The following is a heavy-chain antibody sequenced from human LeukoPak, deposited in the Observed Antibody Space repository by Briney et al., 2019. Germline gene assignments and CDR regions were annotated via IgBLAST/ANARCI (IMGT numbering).Heavy chain of an antibody. CDR2: IWYDGSNK. Sequence: GGSLRLSCAASGFTFTSYGMHWVRQAPGKGLQWVADIWYDGSNKYYADSVKGRFTISRDNSKNTLYLQMNSLRAEDTAVYYCARDPIAAVRFDYWGQGTLVTVSS. D-gene: IGHD6-13*01. CDR3: ARDPIAAVRFDY. J-gene: IGHJ4*02. V-gene: IGHV3-33*01. CDR1: GFTFTSYG.